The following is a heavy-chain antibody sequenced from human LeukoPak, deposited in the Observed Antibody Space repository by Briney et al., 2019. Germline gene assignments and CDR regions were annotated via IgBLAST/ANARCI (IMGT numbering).Heavy chain of an antibody. CDR2: ISSSGSTI. V-gene: IGHV3-11*01. CDR1: GFTFSDYY. CDR3: AKDLLVVITSNNY. D-gene: IGHD3-22*01. Sequence: GGSLRLSCAASGFTFSDYYMSWIRQAPGKGLEWVSYISSSGSTIYYADSVKGRFTISRDNAKNSLYLQMNSLRAEDTAVYYCAKDLLVVITSNNYWGQGTLVTVSS. J-gene: IGHJ4*02.